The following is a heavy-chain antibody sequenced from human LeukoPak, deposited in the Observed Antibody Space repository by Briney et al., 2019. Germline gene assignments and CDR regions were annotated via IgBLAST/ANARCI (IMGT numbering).Heavy chain of an antibody. Sequence: LSETLSLTCTVSGGSISSGDYYWSWIRQHPGKGLEWIGNIYYSGSTYYNPSLKSRVTISVDTSKSQFSLKLSSVTAADTAVYYCAREGYDSSYYYYLDYWGQGTLVTVSS. CDR1: GGSISSGDYY. J-gene: IGHJ4*02. D-gene: IGHD3-22*01. V-gene: IGHV4-31*03. CDR2: IYYSGST. CDR3: AREGYDSSYYYYLDY.